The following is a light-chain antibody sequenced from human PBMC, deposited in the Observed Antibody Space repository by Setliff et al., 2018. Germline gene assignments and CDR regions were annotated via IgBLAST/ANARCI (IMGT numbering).Light chain of an antibody. Sequence: QSALTQPPSVSGAPGHTVTISCTGSSSNIGATYDVHWYQHVPGTAPKLLLYRFSNRPSGVPHRFSGSTSGTSASLAITGLQVEDEADYYCQSYDTRLNDYVFVTGTKVTVL. V-gene: IGLV1-40*01. CDR1: SSNIGATYD. CDR2: RFS. CDR3: QSYDTRLNDYV. J-gene: IGLJ1*01.